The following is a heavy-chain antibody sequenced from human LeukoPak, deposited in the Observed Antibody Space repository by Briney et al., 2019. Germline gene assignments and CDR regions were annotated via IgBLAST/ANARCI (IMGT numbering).Heavy chain of an antibody. CDR1: GFTFSSYA. Sequence: GGSLRLSCAASGFTFSSYAMSWVRQAPGKGLEWVSAISGSGGSTYYADSVKGRFTISRDNSKNTLYLQMNSLRAEDTAVYYCVKGGKIGPSLLNWGQGTLVTVSS. J-gene: IGHJ4*02. V-gene: IGHV3-23*01. D-gene: IGHD3-16*01. CDR3: VKGGKIGPSLLN. CDR2: ISGSGGST.